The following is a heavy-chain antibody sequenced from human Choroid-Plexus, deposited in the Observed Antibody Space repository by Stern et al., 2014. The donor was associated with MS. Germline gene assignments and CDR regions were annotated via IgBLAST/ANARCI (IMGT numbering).Heavy chain of an antibody. D-gene: IGHD2/OR15-2a*01. Sequence: DQLVESGGGVVQPGRPLRLSCVASGFTLGSCAMHWVRQAPGKGLEWVAGVSYDGSNKYYADSVKGRFTISRGNSQNTLYMQMSSLRPEDTAVYYCAKDRQYLTYFFDHWGQGSLVTVSS. V-gene: IGHV3-30*18. CDR3: AKDRQYLTYFFDH. CDR1: GFTLGSCA. CDR2: VSYDGSNK. J-gene: IGHJ5*02.